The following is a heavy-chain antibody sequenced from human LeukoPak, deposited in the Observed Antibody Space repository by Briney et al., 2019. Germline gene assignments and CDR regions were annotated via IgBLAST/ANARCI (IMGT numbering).Heavy chain of an antibody. D-gene: IGHD3-3*02. CDR3: IAHFPYFYGFDV. V-gene: IGHV3-15*01. J-gene: IGHJ6*04. CDR1: EFTIGTAW. CDR2: IKSEGEGATT. Sequence: PGVSLRLSCVSSEFTIGTAWISWVRQAPGKGLEWLGHIKSEGEGATTDYAAPAKGRFAISRDDSKNMIYLQMSSLKIDDTAIYYCIAHFPYFYGFDVWGKGTTVTVSS.